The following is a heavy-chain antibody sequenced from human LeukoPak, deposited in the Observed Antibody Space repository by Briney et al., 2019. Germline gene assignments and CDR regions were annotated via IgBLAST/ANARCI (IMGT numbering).Heavy chain of an antibody. Sequence: GGSLRLSCAASGFTFSSYDMHWVRQATGKGLEWVSAIGTAGDTYYPGSVKGRFTISRENAKNSLYLQMNSLRAGDTAVYYCARAHFSSGWPLFDYWGQGTLVTVSS. D-gene: IGHD6-19*01. CDR2: IGTAGDT. V-gene: IGHV3-13*04. CDR1: GFTFSSYD. J-gene: IGHJ4*02. CDR3: ARAHFSSGWPLFDY.